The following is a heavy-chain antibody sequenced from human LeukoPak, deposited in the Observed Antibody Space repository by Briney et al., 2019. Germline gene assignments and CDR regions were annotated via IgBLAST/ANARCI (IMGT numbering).Heavy chain of an antibody. CDR2: INSDGSST. CDR3: ARVSIAVAHNWFDP. D-gene: IGHD6-19*01. CDR1: GFTFSSYW. Sequence: GGSLRLSCAASGFTFSSYWMHWVRPAPGKGLVWVSRINSDGSSTSYADSVKGRFTISRDSAKNTLYLQMNSLRAEDTAVYYCARVSIAVAHNWFDPWGQGTLVTVSS. J-gene: IGHJ5*02. V-gene: IGHV3-74*01.